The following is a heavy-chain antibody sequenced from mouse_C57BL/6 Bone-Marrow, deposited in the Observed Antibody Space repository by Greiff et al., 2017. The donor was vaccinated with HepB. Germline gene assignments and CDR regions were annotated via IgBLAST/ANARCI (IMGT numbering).Heavy chain of an antibody. V-gene: IGHV2-6-1*01. Sequence: VQWVESGPGLVAPSQRLSITCTVSGFSLTSYGVHWVRQPPGKGLEWLVVIWSDGSTTYNSALQSRLSISKDNSKSQVFLKMNSLQTDDTAMYYCARHYGTLYAMDYWGQGTTVTVSS. D-gene: IGHD1-1*02. CDR3: ARHYGTLYAMDY. J-gene: IGHJ4*01. CDR1: GFSLTSYG. CDR2: IWSDGST.